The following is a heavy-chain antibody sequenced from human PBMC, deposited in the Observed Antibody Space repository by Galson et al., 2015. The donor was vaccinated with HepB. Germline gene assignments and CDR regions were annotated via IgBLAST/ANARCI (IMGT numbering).Heavy chain of an antibody. CDR1: GYTFTSYG. V-gene: IGHV1-18*04. CDR2: ISASNGYT. J-gene: IGHJ6*02. Sequence: SVKVSCKASGYTFTSYGISWVRQAPGQGLEWMGWISASNGYTNYAQKFQGRVTMTTDTSSSTAYMELRSLRSDDTAVYSCARDPTTTPKGSGMDVWGQGTTVTVSS. D-gene: IGHD1-1*01. CDR3: ARDPTTTPKGSGMDV.